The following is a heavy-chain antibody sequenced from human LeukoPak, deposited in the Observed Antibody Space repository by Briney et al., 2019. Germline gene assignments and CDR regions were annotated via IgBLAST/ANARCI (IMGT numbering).Heavy chain of an antibody. CDR1: GGSFSGYY. V-gene: IGHV4-34*01. CDR2: INHSGST. CDR3: ARIDYGDYEEVFDY. D-gene: IGHD4-17*01. J-gene: IGHJ4*02. Sequence: GSLRLSCAVYGGSFSGYYWSWIREPPGKGLEWIGEINHSGSTNYNPSLKSRVTISVDTSKNQFSLKLSSVTAADTAVYYCARIDYGDYEEVFDYWGQGTLVTVSS.